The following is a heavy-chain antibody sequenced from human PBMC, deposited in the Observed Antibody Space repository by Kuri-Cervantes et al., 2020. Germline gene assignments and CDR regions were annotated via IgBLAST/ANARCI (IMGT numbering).Heavy chain of an antibody. CDR3: AREGQMVRGRIDY. V-gene: IGHV1-18*01. CDR1: GYTFTSYG. J-gene: IGHJ4*02. D-gene: IGHD3-10*01. Sequence: ASVKVSCKASGYTFTSYGISWVRQAPGQGLEWMGWISTYNGNTNYAQQLQGRVTMTTDTSASTAYMELRSLRSDDTAMYYRAREGQMVRGRIDYWGQGILVTVSS. CDR2: ISTYNGNT.